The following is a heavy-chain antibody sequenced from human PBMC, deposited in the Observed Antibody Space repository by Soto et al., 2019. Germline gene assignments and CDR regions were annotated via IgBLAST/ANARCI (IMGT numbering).Heavy chain of an antibody. V-gene: IGHV3-21*01. CDR3: ARDFSLGSSAFDY. CDR1: GFTFSSYS. Sequence: EVQLVESGGGLVKPGGSLRLSCAASGFTFSSYSMNWVRQAPGKGLEWVSSISSSSSYIYYADSVKGRFTISIDNAKNSLYLQMNSLRAEDTAVYYCARDFSLGSSAFDYWCQGTLVTVSS. J-gene: IGHJ4*02. CDR2: ISSSSSYI. D-gene: IGHD3-9*01.